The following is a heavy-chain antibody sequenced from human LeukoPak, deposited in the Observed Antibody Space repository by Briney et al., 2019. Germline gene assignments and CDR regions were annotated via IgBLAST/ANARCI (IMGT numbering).Heavy chain of an antibody. J-gene: IGHJ4*02. Sequence: GGSLRLSCAASGFTFSSYAMSWVRQAPGKGLEWVSAISGSGGSTYYAGSVKGRFTISRDNSKNTLYLQLVNLRAEDTAVYYCARRNYDDHGDPFDYWGQGTLVTVSS. CDR2: ISGSGGST. CDR3: ARRNYDDHGDPFDY. CDR1: GFTFSSYA. D-gene: IGHD4-17*01. V-gene: IGHV3-23*01.